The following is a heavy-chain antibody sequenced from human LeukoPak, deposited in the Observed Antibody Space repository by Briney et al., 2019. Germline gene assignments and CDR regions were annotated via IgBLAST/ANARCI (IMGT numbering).Heavy chain of an antibody. CDR2: ISHDSAII. D-gene: IGHD2-15*01. CDR1: GFTFSRDS. V-gene: IGHV3-48*01. J-gene: IGHJ4*02. Sequence: GGSLRLSCAASGFTFSRDSMNWVRQAPGKGLEWISYISHDSAIIYYADSVRGRLTISRDNAKNSLYLQMHSLRAEDTAVYYCVRDNPRCCGVVPANIDDYWGQGTLVTVSS. CDR3: VRDNPRCCGVVPANIDDY.